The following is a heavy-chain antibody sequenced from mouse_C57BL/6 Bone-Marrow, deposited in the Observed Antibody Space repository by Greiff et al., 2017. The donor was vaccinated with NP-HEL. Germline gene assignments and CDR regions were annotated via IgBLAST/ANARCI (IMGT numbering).Heavy chain of an antibody. CDR1: GFSLSTFGMG. J-gene: IGHJ4*01. Sequence: QVTLNESGPGILQPSQTLSLPCSFSGFSLSTFGMGVGWIRQPSGKGLEWLAHIWWDDDKYYNPALKSRLTISKDTSQNQVFLKIAKVDTADTATYYCARIEPPHYGNYYAMDYWGQGTSVTVSS. CDR3: ARIEPPHYGNYYAMDY. V-gene: IGHV8-8*01. D-gene: IGHD2-1*01. CDR2: IWWDDDK.